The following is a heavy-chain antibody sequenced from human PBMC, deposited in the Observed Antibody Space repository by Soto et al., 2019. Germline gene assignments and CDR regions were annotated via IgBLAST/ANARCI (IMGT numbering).Heavy chain of an antibody. J-gene: IGHJ4*02. CDR1: GFTFSSYG. D-gene: IGHD3-10*01. CDR3: AKNPYYYGSGSYYNDY. Sequence: QVQLVESGGGVVQPGRSLRLSCAASGFTFSSYGMHWVRQAPGKGLEWVAVISYDGSNKYYADSVKGRFTISRDNSKYTLYLQMNSLRAEDTAVYYCAKNPYYYGSGSYYNDYWGQGTLVTVSS. CDR2: ISYDGSNK. V-gene: IGHV3-30*18.